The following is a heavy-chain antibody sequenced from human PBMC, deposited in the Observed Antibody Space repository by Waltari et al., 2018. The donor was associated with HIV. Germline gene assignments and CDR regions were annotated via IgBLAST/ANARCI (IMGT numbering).Heavy chain of an antibody. CDR1: GGAFSGSS. CDR2: VNHSGNI. V-gene: IGHV4-34*01. CDR3: SREGYGGNPANDFDF. J-gene: IGHJ4*02. D-gene: IGHD2-15*01. Sequence: QVPLQQSGAGLLKPSETLSLTCTAPGGAFSGSSWSWIRQPPGQGLEWIGEVNHSGNINYNPSLKSRLIISVDTSKSQFSLRLKSVTAADTAVYYCSREGYGGNPANDFDFWGQGTLVSVSS.